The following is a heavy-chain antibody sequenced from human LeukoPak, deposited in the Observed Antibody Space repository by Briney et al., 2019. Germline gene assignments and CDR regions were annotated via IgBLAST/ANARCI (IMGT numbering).Heavy chain of an antibody. CDR3: ARLYRGVYGYKFLGYFDQ. D-gene: IGHD5-24*01. J-gene: IGHJ4*02. CDR1: GFTFSDCY. Sequence: GGSLRLSCAASGFTFSDCYMSWIRQAPGKGLECVSYISSAGTTIYYADSVTGRFTISRDNAKKSLYLQMNSLRADDTAVYYCARLYRGVYGYKFLGYFDQWGQGTLVTVSS. V-gene: IGHV3-11*01. CDR2: ISSAGTTI.